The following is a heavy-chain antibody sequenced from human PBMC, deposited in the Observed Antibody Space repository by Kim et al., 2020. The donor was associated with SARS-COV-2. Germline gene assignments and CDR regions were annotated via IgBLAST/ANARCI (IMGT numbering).Heavy chain of an antibody. CDR3: AKAQYSSSWYGEGIYYYYYGMDV. CDR1: GFTFSSYA. J-gene: IGHJ6*02. Sequence: GGSLRLSCAASGFTFSSYAMSWVRQAPGKGLEWVSAISGSGGSTYYADSVKGRFTISRDNSKNTLYLQMNSLRAEDTAVYYCAKAQYSSSWYGEGIYYYYYGMDVWGQGTTVTVSS. D-gene: IGHD6-13*01. CDR2: ISGSGGST. V-gene: IGHV3-23*01.